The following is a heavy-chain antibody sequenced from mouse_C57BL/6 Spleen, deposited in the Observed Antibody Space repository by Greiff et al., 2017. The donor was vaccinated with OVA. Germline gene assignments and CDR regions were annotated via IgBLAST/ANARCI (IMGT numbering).Heavy chain of an antibody. D-gene: IGHD1-1*01. CDR3: ARDYGSSYDY. Sequence: EVMLVESGGGLVKPGGSLKLSCAASGFTFSDYGMHWVRQAPEKGLEWVAYISSGSSTIYYADTVKGRFTISRDNAQNTLFLQMTSLRSEETAMYYCARDYGSSYDYWGQGTTLTVSS. J-gene: IGHJ2*01. V-gene: IGHV5-17*01. CDR2: ISSGSSTI. CDR1: GFTFSDYG.